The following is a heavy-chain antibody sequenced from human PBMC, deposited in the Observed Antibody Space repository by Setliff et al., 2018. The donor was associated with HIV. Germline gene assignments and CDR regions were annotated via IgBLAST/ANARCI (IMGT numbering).Heavy chain of an antibody. V-gene: IGHV4-39*07. D-gene: IGHD6-19*01. J-gene: IGHJ4*02. CDR1: GGSISSSNYY. CDR2: IHYSGST. Sequence: SETLSLTCSVSGGSISSSNYYWGWIRQPPGKGLEWIGNIHYSGSTYYNPSLKSRVTISVDTSKNQFSLKLYSVTAADTAVYYCARVLSNGWSGGVDYWGQGTLVTVSS. CDR3: ARVLSNGWSGGVDY.